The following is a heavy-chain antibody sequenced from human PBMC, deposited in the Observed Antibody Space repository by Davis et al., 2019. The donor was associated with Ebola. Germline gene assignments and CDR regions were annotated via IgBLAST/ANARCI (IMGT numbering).Heavy chain of an antibody. CDR1: GFTFSSYW. D-gene: IGHD6-13*01. CDR2: IKQDGSEK. V-gene: IGHV3-7*01. CDR3: ARDKSPRWIAAAGTGAFDY. J-gene: IGHJ4*02. Sequence: GESLKISCAASGFTFSSYWMSWVRQAPGKGLEWVANIKQDGSEKYYVDSVKGRFTISRDNAKNSLYLQMNSLRAEDTAVYYCARDKSPRWIAAAGTGAFDYWGQGTLVTVSS.